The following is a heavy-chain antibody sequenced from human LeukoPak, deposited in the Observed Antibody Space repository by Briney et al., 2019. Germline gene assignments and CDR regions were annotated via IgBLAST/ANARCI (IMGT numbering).Heavy chain of an antibody. CDR1: GFTFSSYA. CDR2: ISGGGGNT. J-gene: IGHJ4*02. V-gene: IGHV3-23*01. CDR3: AKAPGVGAVYYFDC. Sequence: GGSLRLSCAASGFTFSSYAMSWVRQAPGKGLEWVSVISGGGGNTYYADSVKGRFTISRDNSKNTLYLQMNSLRAEDTAAYYCAKAPGVGAVYYFDCWGQGTLVTVSS. D-gene: IGHD1-26*01.